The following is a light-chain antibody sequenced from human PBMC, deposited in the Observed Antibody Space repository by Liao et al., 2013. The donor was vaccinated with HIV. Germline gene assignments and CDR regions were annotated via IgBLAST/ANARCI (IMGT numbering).Light chain of an antibody. CDR3: QAWDSSTPVV. Sequence: SYVLTQPPSVSVAPGQTASITCSGDKLGDKYASWYQQKPGQSPVLVIYQDTKRPSGIPERFSGSNSGNTATLTISGTQAMDEADYYCQAWDSSTPVVFGGGTKLTVL. V-gene: IGLV3-1*01. CDR1: KLGDKY. J-gene: IGLJ2*01. CDR2: QDT.